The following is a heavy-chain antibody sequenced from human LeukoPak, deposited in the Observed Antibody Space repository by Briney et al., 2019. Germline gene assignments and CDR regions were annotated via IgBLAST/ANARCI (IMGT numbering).Heavy chain of an antibody. D-gene: IGHD6-13*01. CDR2: INSDGSIT. J-gene: IGHJ3*01. CDR3: AGGISATGGG. Sequence: PGGSLRLSCATSGFTFSNYAMNWVRQVPGKGLVWVSRINSDGSITTYADSVKGRFTISRDNAKNTLYLQMNSLRVEDTAVYYCAGGISATGGGWGQGTMVTVSS. CDR1: GFTFSNYA. V-gene: IGHV3-74*01.